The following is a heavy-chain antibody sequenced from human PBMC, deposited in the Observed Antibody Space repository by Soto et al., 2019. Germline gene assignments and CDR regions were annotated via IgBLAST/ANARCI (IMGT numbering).Heavy chain of an antibody. Sequence: SETLSLTCAVSGGSISSFCWTWIRQPPGQGLEWIGYICTGGTTKYNPSPKSRVTMSVDTSKTQFSLKLTSVTAADTAVYYCARVGSKSFYYATDVWGQGTTVTVSS. D-gene: IGHD4-4*01. CDR1: GGSISSFC. CDR2: ICTGGTT. CDR3: ARVGSKSFYYATDV. J-gene: IGHJ6*02. V-gene: IGHV4-4*09.